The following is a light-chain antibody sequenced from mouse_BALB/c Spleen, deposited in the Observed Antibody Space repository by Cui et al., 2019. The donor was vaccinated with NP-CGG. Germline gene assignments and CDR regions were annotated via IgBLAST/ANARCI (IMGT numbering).Light chain of an antibody. CDR3: ALWYSNHWV. J-gene: IGLJ1*01. Sequence: QAVLTQHSSLTPSPGETVTLTCRSSTGAVTTSNYANWVQEKPDHLFTGLIGGTNNRVPGIPARFSGSLIGDKAALTITGAQTEDEAIYFCALWYSNHWVFGGGTKLTVL. CDR1: TGAVTTSNY. CDR2: GTN. V-gene: IGLV1*01.